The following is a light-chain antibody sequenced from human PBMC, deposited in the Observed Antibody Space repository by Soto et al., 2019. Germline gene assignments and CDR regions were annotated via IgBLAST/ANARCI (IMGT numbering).Light chain of an antibody. V-gene: IGLV2-14*01. CDR2: EVF. CDR1: SSDVGASNS. J-gene: IGLJ1*01. CDR3: SSYTDSSTYV. Sequence: QSVLTQPASVSGSLGQSITISCTGTSSDVGASNSVSWYQQHPGKAPKLIIFEVFNRPSGASTRFAGSKSGNTASLTISGLQADDEADYYCSSYTDSSTYVFGTGTKV.